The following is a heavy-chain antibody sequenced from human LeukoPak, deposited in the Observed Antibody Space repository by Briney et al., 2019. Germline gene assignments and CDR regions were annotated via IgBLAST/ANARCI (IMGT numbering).Heavy chain of an antibody. CDR1: GFSFSNYA. Sequence: PGGSLRLSGVASGFSFSNYAMVWVGQAPEKGLEWVAAISVGPTYYADSAKGRFTISRDNSKNMVYLQMSSLRAEDTAVYYCAKEPTYTASWYVDSWGQGTLVTVSS. CDR2: ISVGPT. J-gene: IGHJ4*02. D-gene: IGHD6-13*01. V-gene: IGHV3-23*01. CDR3: AKEPTYTASWYVDS.